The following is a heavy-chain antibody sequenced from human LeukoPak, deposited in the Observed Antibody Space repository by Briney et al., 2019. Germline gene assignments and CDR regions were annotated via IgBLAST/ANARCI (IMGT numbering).Heavy chain of an antibody. CDR3: AKGSRLREAGSYRF. CDR2: IIPIFDTP. CDR1: GGIFGSYA. Sequence: ASVTVSCKASGGIFGSYAINWVRRAPGQGLEWLGRIIPIFDTPNYAQTFQGRVTISADKSTRTVYMELSSLRSEDTALYYCAKGSRLREAGSYRFWGQGTLVTVSS. V-gene: IGHV1-69*06. D-gene: IGHD3-16*02. J-gene: IGHJ4*02.